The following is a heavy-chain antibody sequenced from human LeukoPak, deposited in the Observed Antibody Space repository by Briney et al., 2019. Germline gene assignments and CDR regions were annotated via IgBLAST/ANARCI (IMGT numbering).Heavy chain of an antibody. CDR2: IYYSGST. Sequence: SETLSLTCTVSGGSISSSSYYWGWIRQPPGKGLEWIGSIYYSGSTNYNPSLKSRVTMSVDTSKNQFSLKLSSVTAADTAVYYCARGGGGSYPFDYWGQGTLVTVSS. J-gene: IGHJ4*02. CDR1: GGSISSSSYY. CDR3: ARGGGGSYPFDY. D-gene: IGHD1-26*01. V-gene: IGHV4-39*07.